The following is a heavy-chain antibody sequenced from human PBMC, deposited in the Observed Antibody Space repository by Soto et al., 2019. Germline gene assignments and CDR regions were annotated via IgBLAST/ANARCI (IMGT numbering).Heavy chain of an antibody. V-gene: IGHV1-2*02. Sequence: GASVKVSCKASGYTFSGFYMHWVRQAPGQGLEWRGWIKPNSGGTKSAEKFEDRITITADESTNTVYMDLRSLTSEDTAIYYCARTAPMDAGDKYYYDFWGQGALVTVSS. J-gene: IGHJ4*02. D-gene: IGHD3-16*01. CDR2: IKPNSGGT. CDR3: ARTAPMDAGDKYYYDF. CDR1: GYTFSGFY.